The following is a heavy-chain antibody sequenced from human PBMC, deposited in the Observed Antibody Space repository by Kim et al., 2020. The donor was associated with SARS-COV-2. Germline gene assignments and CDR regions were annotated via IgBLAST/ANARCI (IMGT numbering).Heavy chain of an antibody. J-gene: IGHJ4*02. Sequence: YYTDGVKGRFTISRDNAKKSLHLQMNSLRDEDTAVYYCARDRSATVTRDYWGQGTLVTVSS. CDR3: ARDRSATVTRDY. D-gene: IGHD4-4*01. V-gene: IGHV3-48*02.